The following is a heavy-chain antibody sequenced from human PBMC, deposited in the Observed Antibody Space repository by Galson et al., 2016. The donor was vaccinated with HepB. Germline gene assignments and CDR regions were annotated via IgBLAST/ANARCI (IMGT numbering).Heavy chain of an antibody. D-gene: IGHD5/OR15-5a*01. CDR2: IKEDGSER. CDR1: GFIFSSSW. V-gene: IGHV3-7*01. CDR3: AKDRVYAAVNWFDP. J-gene: IGHJ5*02. Sequence: SLRLSCAASGFIFSSSWMSWVRQAPGKGLEWVAYIKEDGSERYHVDSVKGRFTISRDNAKNSLYLQMNSLRAEDTAVYYCAKDRVYAAVNWFDPWGQGTLVTVSS.